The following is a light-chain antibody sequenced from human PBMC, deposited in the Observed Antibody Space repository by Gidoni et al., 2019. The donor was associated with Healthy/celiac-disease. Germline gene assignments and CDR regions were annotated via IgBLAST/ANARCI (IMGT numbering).Light chain of an antibody. CDR3: QQSYSTPPLT. CDR2: AAS. V-gene: IGKV1-39*01. Sequence: DIQMTPSPSSLSASVGDRVTITCRASQSISSYLNWYQQKPGKAPKLLIYAASSLQSGVPSRSSGSGSGTDFTLTISSLQPEDFATYYCQQSYSTPPLTFGQXTKVEIK. J-gene: IGKJ1*01. CDR1: QSISSY.